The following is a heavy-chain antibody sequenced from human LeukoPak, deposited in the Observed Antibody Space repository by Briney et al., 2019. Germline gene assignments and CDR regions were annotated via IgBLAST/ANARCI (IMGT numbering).Heavy chain of an antibody. D-gene: IGHD2-21*02. Sequence: PSETLSLTCAVYGGSFSGYYWSWIRQPPGKGLEWIGYIYYSGSTNYNPSLKSRVTISVDTSKNQFSLKLSSVTAADTAVYYCARGVYCGGDCYSGDYWGQGTLVTVSS. CDR1: GGSFSGYY. CDR3: ARGVYCGGDCYSGDY. CDR2: IYYSGST. V-gene: IGHV4-59*12. J-gene: IGHJ4*02.